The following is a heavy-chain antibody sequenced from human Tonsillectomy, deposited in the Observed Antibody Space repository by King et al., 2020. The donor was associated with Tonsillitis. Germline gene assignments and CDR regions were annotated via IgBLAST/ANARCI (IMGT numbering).Heavy chain of an antibody. CDR1: GFTFDDYA. D-gene: IGHD3-9*01. CDR3: AKDSRYDILTGPSDY. Sequence: VQLVESGGGLVQPGGSLRLSCAASGFTFDDYAMHWVRQAPGKGLEWVSGISWNSGSIGYADSVKGRFTISRDNAKNSLYLQMNSLRAEDTALYYCAKDSRYDILTGPSDYWGQGTLVTVSS. J-gene: IGHJ4*02. V-gene: IGHV3-9*01. CDR2: ISWNSGSI.